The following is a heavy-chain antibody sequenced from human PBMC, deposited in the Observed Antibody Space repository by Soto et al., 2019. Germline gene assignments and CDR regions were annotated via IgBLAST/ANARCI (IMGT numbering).Heavy chain of an antibody. D-gene: IGHD3-3*01. CDR1: GGSISGYY. CDR3: ARLGGYYQAFDN. V-gene: IGHV4-59*08. Sequence: SETLSLTCTISGGSISGYYWTWIRQSPGKGLEYIGYIYSGNTNYNPSLNSRVTISVDTSKNQFSLKLDSVTAADTAVYYCARLGGYYQAFDNWGQGTLVTVS. CDR2: IYSGNT. J-gene: IGHJ4*02.